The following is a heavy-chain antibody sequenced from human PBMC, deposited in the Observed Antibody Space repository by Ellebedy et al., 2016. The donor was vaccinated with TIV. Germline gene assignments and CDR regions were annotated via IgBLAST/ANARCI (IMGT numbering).Heavy chain of an antibody. CDR2: VSGSGAST. CDR1: GFTFTNYH. J-gene: IGHJ4*02. V-gene: IGHV3-23*01. D-gene: IGHD5-12*01. Sequence: PGGSLRLSCAASGFTFTNYHMHWVRQAPGEGLEWVSGVSGSGASTYYADSVKGRFTISRDNSKNTLCLQLNSLRAEDTAVFYCARHVDIVPTIGVDFWGQGTLVTVSS. CDR3: ARHVDIVPTIGVDF.